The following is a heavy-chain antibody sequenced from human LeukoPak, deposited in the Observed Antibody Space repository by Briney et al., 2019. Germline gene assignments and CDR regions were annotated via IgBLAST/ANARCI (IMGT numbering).Heavy chain of an antibody. V-gene: IGHV1-18*01. J-gene: IGHJ4*02. CDR1: GYTFTSYG. CDR2: ISAYNGNT. CDR3: ARTAKDYGDYAYYFDY. Sequence: GASVKVSCKASGYTFTSYGISWVRQAPGQGLEWMGWISAYNGNTNYAQKLQGRVTMTTDTSTSTAYMELRSLRSDDTAVYYCARTAKDYGDYAYYFDYWGQGTLVTVSS. D-gene: IGHD4-17*01.